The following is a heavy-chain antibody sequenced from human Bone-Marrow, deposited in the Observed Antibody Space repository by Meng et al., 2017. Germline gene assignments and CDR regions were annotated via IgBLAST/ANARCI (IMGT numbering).Heavy chain of an antibody. CDR1: EFTFSIFW. J-gene: IGHJ4*02. CDR2: INPDGTIT. V-gene: IGHV3-74*01. CDR3: ARFTPFDY. Sequence: EVELVGAGGGLVQPGGSLRLSCIASEFTFSIFWMHWVRQAPGKGPMWVSRINPDGTITDYADSVKGRFTISRDNAKNTLYLQMNSLRAEDSAVYYCARFTPFDYWGPGTLVTVSS.